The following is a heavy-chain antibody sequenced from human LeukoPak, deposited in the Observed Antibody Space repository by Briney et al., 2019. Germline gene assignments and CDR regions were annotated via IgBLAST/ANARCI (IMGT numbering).Heavy chain of an antibody. CDR2: ISGSGGST. CDR3: AKDPRDPSEYYFDY. CDR1: GFTFSSYA. V-gene: IGHV3-23*01. J-gene: IGHJ4*02. Sequence: HPGGSLRLSCAASGFTFSSYAMSWVRQAPGKGLEWVSAISGSGGSTYYADSVKGRFTISRDNSKNTLYLQMNSLRAEDTAVYYCAKDPRDPSEYYFDYWGQGTLVTVSS. D-gene: IGHD2-2*01.